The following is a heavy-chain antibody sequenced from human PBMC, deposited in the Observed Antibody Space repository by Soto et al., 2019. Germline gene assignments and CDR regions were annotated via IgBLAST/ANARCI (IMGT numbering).Heavy chain of an antibody. CDR2: IHHTGTA. CDR1: GDSITDYY. D-gene: IGHD5-12*01. J-gene: IGHJ4*02. V-gene: IGHV4-59*01. CDR3: ARYSVATIRFFDY. Sequence: QVQLQESGPGLVKPSETLSLTCTVSGDSITDYYWSWIRESPEKGLEWIAYIHHTGTANYNPSLKSRVTISVDTSKSQFSLRLSSVTAADTAVYFCARYSVATIRFFDYWGQGTLVTVSS.